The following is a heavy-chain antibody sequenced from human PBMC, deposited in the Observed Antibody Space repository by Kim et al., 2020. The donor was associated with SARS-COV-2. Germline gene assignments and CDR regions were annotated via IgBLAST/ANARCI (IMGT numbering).Heavy chain of an antibody. D-gene: IGHD6-13*01. CDR3: ARRIAAAGTPFGY. Sequence: ASVKVSCKASGYIFTSYDINWVRQATGQGLEWMGWMNPNSGNTGYAQKFQGRVTMTRNTSITTAYMELSSLRSEDTAVYYCARRIAAAGTPFGYWGQGTLVTVSS. V-gene: IGHV1-8*01. J-gene: IGHJ4*02. CDR1: GYIFTSYD. CDR2: MNPNSGNT.